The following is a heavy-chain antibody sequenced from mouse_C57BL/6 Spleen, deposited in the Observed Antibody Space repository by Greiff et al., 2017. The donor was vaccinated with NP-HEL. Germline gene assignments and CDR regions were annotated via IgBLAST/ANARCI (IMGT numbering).Heavy chain of an antibody. CDR3: ASTCYSSYVGYFDV. CDR2: IRNKANGYTT. D-gene: IGHD2-5*01. Sequence: EVQLVESGGGLVQPGGSLSLSCAASGFTFTDYYMSWVRQPPGKALEWLGFIRNKANGYTTEYRSSVKGRFTISSDNSQSILYLQMNALGADDSATYSCASTCYSSYVGYFDVWGTGTTVTVSS. CDR1: GFTFTDYY. J-gene: IGHJ1*03. V-gene: IGHV7-3*01.